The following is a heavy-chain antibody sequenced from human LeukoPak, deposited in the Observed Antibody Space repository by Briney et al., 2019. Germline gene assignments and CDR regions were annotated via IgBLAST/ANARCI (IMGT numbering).Heavy chain of an antibody. D-gene: IGHD4-17*01. CDR3: ARHDYGDYDLDAFDI. CDR1: GYSFSSQY. Sequence: GESLKISCKASGYSFSSQYLAWVRQMPGKGLEWMAFLYPGDSNPRYSPSFQGQVTISADRSINTAYLQWSSLKASDTAMYYCARHDYGDYDLDAFDIWGQGTMVTVSS. CDR2: LYPGDSNP. V-gene: IGHV5-51*01. J-gene: IGHJ3*02.